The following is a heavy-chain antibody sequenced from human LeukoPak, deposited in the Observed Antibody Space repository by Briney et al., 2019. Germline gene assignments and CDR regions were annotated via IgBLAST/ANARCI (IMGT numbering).Heavy chain of an antibody. CDR1: GFTFSDYY. CDR2: IKEDGSEK. CDR3: ARNSYNNGCY. J-gene: IGHJ4*02. D-gene: IGHD6-19*01. Sequence: GGSLRLSCAASGFTFSDYYMSWIRQAPGKGLEWVANIKEDGSEKYYVDSVKGRFTISRDNAKNSLYLQMNSLRAEDTAVYYCARNSYNNGCYWGQGTLVAVSS. V-gene: IGHV3-7*01.